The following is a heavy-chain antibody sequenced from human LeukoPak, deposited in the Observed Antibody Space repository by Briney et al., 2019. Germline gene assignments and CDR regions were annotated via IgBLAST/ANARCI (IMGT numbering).Heavy chain of an antibody. CDR3: AKAPIAAAGIYYFDY. Sequence: GGSLRLSCAASGFTFSSYGMHWVRQAPGKGLEWVAVISYDGSNKYYADSVKGRFTISRDNSKNTLYLQMNSLRAEDTAVYYCAKAPIAAAGIYYFDYWGQGTLVTVSS. D-gene: IGHD6-13*01. CDR1: GFTFSSYG. CDR2: ISYDGSNK. J-gene: IGHJ4*02. V-gene: IGHV3-30*18.